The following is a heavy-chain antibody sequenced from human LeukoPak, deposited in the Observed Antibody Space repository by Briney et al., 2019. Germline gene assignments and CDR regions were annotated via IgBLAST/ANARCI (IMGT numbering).Heavy chain of an antibody. CDR2: IKQDGSET. J-gene: IGHJ4*02. Sequence: GGSLRLSCAASGFTFSNYWMTWVRQAPGKGLEWVANIKQDGSETYYLDSVKGRITISRDNSRNSLYLQMNSLRAEDTAVYYCARKSNFVDSITIFGVVTYYFDYWGQGTLVTVSS. V-gene: IGHV3-7*01. CDR3: ARKSNFVDSITIFGVVTYYFDY. CDR1: GFTFSNYW. D-gene: IGHD3-3*01.